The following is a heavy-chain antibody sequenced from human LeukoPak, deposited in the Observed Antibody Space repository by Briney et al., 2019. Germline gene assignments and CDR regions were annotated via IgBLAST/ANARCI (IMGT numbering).Heavy chain of an antibody. CDR3: ATRNFYGTYYYYYMDV. CDR1: GGSFSGYY. Sequence: SETLSLTCAVYGGSFSGYYWSWIRQPPGKGLEWIGEINHSGSTNYNPSLKSRVTISVDTSKNQFSLKLSSVTAADTAVYYCATRNFYGTYYYYYMDVWGKGTTVTISS. D-gene: IGHD2/OR15-2a*01. CDR2: INHSGST. J-gene: IGHJ6*03. V-gene: IGHV4-34*01.